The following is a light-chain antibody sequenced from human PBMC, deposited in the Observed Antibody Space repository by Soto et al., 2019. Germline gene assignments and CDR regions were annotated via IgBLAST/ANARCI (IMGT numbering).Light chain of an antibody. Sequence: QSALTQPASVSGSPGQSITISCTGTSSDVGAYDYVSWYQQHPDKAPKLMIYEVSNRPSGVSNRFSGSKSVNTATLTISGLQAVDEADYYCSSYTSSSTRVFGTGTKVTV. CDR2: EVS. V-gene: IGLV2-14*03. J-gene: IGLJ1*01. CDR1: SSDVGAYDY. CDR3: SSYTSSSTRV.